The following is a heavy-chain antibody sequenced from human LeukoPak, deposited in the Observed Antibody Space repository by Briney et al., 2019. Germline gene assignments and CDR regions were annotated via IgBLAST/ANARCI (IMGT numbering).Heavy chain of an antibody. CDR3: ARGPDWFDP. CDR1: GGSISSYY. D-gene: IGHD1-14*01. J-gene: IGHJ5*02. Sequence: SETLSLTCTVSGGSISSYYWSWIRQPPGKGLEWIGYIYYSGSANYNPSLKSRVTISVDTSKNQFSLKLSSVTAADTAVYYCARGPDWFDPWGQGTLVTVSS. V-gene: IGHV4-59*01. CDR2: IYYSGSA.